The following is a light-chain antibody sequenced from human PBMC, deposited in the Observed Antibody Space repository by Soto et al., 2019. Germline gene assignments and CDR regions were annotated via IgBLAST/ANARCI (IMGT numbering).Light chain of an antibody. CDR3: QSYDRTLSARYV. CDR2: GNI. CDR1: TSNIGAGYD. J-gene: IGLJ1*01. V-gene: IGLV1-40*01. Sequence: QSLLTQPPSVSGAPGQSVTISCTGSTSNIGAGYDVHWYQQRPGTAPKLLISGNINRPSGVPDRFSGSKSGTSASLAITGLQAEDEGDYYCQSYDRTLSARYVFGTGTKLTVL.